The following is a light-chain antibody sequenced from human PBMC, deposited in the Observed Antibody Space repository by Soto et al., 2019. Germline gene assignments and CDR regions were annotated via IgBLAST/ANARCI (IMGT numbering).Light chain of an antibody. Sequence: QSVLTQPPSASGTPGQRVTISCSGSSSNIGSNTVNWYQQLPGTAPKHLIYSNNQRPSGVPDRFSGSKSGTSASLAISGLQSEDEADYYCAAWDDSLNGMVFGVGTKLTVL. CDR3: AAWDDSLNGMV. CDR2: SNN. CDR1: SSNIGSNT. V-gene: IGLV1-44*01. J-gene: IGLJ2*01.